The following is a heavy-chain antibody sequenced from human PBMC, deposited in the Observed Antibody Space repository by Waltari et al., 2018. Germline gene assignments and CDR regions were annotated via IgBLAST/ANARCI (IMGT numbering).Heavy chain of an antibody. V-gene: IGHV3-74*01. J-gene: IGHJ4*02. CDR3: VRVDNNGLEPFDY. D-gene: IGHD1-1*01. CDR2: INGDGSRM. CDR1: GLPLSNYW. Sequence: EVQLVESGGGLVQPGWSLRLSCAASGLPLSNYWIHWVRQAPGKGLVWVSCINGDGSRMTYADSVKGRFTLSRDNAKSTVYLQMSSLRAEDTALYYCVRVDNNGLEPFDYWGQGTLVTVSS.